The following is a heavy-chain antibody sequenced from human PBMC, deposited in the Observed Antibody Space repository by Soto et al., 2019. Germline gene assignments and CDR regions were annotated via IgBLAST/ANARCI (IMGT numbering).Heavy chain of an antibody. CDR1: GFPFSSYS. CDR3: AREGQFVVTAIRSYYYYGMDV. J-gene: IGHJ6*02. CDR2: ISSSSTI. Sequence: GGSLRLSCAASGFPFSSYSMNLVRQAPGKGLEWVSYISSSSTIYYADSVKGRFTISRDNAKNSLYLQMNSLRDEDTAVYYCAREGQFVVTAIRSYYYYGMDVWGQGTTVTVSS. V-gene: IGHV3-48*02. D-gene: IGHD2-21*02.